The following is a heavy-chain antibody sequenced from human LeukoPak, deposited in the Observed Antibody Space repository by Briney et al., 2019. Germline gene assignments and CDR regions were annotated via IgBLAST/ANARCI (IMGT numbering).Heavy chain of an antibody. CDR3: AKPAASLELFDY. Sequence: GGSLRLSCAASGFSFSTYSMNWVRQAPGKGLEWVSYISSSSNTIYYADSVKGRFTISRDNAKNSLYLQMNSLRAEDTAVYYCAKPAASLELFDYWGQGTLVTVSS. D-gene: IGHD2-2*01. V-gene: IGHV3-48*01. CDR2: ISSSSNTI. CDR1: GFSFSTYS. J-gene: IGHJ4*02.